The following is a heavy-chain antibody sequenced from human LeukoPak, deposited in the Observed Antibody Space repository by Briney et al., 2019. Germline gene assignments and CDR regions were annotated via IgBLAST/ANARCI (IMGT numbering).Heavy chain of an antibody. J-gene: IGHJ4*02. CDR1: GYSFTSGHY. Sequence: SETLSLTCSVSGYSFTSGHYWGWIRQPPGKGLEWIANICHTGSAHYNPSLKSRVTISVHTSKCQFSLQLSSVTAADTAVYYCARYCTSTTCILRGFDYWGQGTLVTVSS. CDR3: ARYCTSTTCILRGFDY. D-gene: IGHD2-2*01. V-gene: IGHV4-38-2*01. CDR2: ICHTGSA.